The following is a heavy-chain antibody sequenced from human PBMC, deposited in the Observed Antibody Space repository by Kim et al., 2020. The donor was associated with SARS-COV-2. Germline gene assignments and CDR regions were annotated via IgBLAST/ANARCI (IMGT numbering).Heavy chain of an antibody. CDR3: ARGGAAVARRRFDP. D-gene: IGHD6-19*01. J-gene: IGHJ5*02. V-gene: IGHV4-34*01. Sequence: PSLKSRVTISVDTSKNQFSLKLSSVTAADTAVYYCARGGAAVARRRFDPWGQGTLVTVSS.